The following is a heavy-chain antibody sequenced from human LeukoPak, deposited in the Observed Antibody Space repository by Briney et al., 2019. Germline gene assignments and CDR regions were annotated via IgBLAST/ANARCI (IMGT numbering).Heavy chain of an antibody. V-gene: IGHV4-34*01. Sequence: SETLSLTCAVYGGSFGGYYWSWIRQPPGKGLEWIGEINHSGSTNYNPSLKSRVTISVDTSKNQFSLKLSSVTAADTAVYYCARGGLGYSSSWYGDYWGQGTLVTVSS. CDR2: INHSGST. D-gene: IGHD6-13*01. CDR1: GGSFGGYY. J-gene: IGHJ4*02. CDR3: ARGGLGYSSSWYGDY.